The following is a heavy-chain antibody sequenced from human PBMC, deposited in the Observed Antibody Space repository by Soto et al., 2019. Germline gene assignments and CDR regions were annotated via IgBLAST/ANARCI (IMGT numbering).Heavy chain of an antibody. D-gene: IGHD2-8*01. CDR1: GYTFTGYY. V-gene: IGHV1-2*02. J-gene: IGHJ4*02. CDR3: ARGPRIVLMVYAIFHY. Sequence: ASVKVSCKASGYTFTGYYMHWVRQAPGQGLEWMGWINPNSGGTNYAQKFQGRVTMTRDTSISTAYMELSRLRSDDTAVYYCARGPRIVLMVYAIFHYWGQGTLVTVS. CDR2: INPNSGGT.